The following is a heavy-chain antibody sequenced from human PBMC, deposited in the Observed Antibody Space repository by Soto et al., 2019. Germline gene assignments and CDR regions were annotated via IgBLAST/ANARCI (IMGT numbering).Heavy chain of an antibody. D-gene: IGHD3-3*01. CDR2: MNPNSGNT. V-gene: IGHV1-8*01. Sequence: QVQLVQSGAEVKKPGASVKVSCKASGYTFTSYDINWVRQATGQGLEWMGWMNPNSGNTGYAQKFQGRVTMTRNTSISTAYMELSSLRSEDTAVYYCAPARRYYDFWITGGLDPWGQGTLVTISS. CDR3: APARRYYDFWITGGLDP. J-gene: IGHJ5*02. CDR1: GYTFTSYD.